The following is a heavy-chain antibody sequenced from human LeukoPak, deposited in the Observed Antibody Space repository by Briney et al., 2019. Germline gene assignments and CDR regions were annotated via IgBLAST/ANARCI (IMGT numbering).Heavy chain of an antibody. CDR1: GGSISSYH. Sequence: SETLSLTCTVSGGSISSYHWSWIRQPAGKGLEWIGRIYTSGSTNYNPSLKSRVTMSVDTSKNQFSLKLSSVTAADTAVYYCARGTISGLGSSWSFDYWGQGTLVTVSS. CDR3: ARGTISGLGSSWSFDY. CDR2: IYTSGST. V-gene: IGHV4-4*07. J-gene: IGHJ4*02. D-gene: IGHD6-13*01.